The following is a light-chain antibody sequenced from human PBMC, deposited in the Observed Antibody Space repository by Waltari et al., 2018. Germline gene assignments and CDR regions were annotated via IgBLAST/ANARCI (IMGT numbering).Light chain of an antibody. CDR2: SNT. V-gene: IGLV1-44*01. J-gene: IGLJ2*01. CDR1: NSNIASNV. Sequence: QSALTQPPSASGTPGQTVTIFCSGGNSNIASNVVNWYQQVPGTAPKLLIYSNTYRPSGVPDRFSGSKSGTSASLAISGLQSDDEGDYYCATWDDRLTGVVFGGGTQVTVL. CDR3: ATWDDRLTGVV.